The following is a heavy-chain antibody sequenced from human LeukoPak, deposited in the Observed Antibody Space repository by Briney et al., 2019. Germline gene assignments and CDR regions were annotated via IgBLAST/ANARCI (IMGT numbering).Heavy chain of an antibody. V-gene: IGHV3-30-3*01. CDR2: ISYDGSNK. CDR1: GFTFSSYA. Sequence: PGRSLRLSCAASGFTFSSYAMHWVRQAPGKGLEWVAVISYDGSNKYYADSVKGRFTISRDNSKNTLYLQMNSLRAEDTAVYYCARESFHYDILTGPPFDYWGQGTLVTVSS. D-gene: IGHD3-9*01. J-gene: IGHJ4*02. CDR3: ARESFHYDILTGPPFDY.